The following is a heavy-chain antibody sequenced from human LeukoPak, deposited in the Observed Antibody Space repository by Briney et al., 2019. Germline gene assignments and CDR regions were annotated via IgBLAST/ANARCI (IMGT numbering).Heavy chain of an antibody. V-gene: IGHV3-7*01. CDR1: GFTFTSYW. J-gene: IGHJ4*02. Sequence: GGSLRLSCAASGFTFTSYWMSWVRQAPGKGLEWVANIKQDGGAKYYVDSVKGRFTISRDNAKNSLYLQMNSLRAEDTAVYYCARDYDFWSGSTNFDYWGQGTLVTVSS. CDR3: ARDYDFWSGSTNFDY. CDR2: IKQDGGAK. D-gene: IGHD3-3*01.